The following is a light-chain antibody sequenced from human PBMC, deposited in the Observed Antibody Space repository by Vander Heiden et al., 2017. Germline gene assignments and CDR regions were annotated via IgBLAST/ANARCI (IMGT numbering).Light chain of an antibody. CDR3: QQYNSYPYT. CDR2: KAS. V-gene: IGKV1-5*03. Sequence: DIQMTQSPSTLSASVGDRVTITCRASQSISSWLAWYQQKPGKAPKLLIYKASSLESGVPSRFSGSGSGTEFTLTISSLQPDDFAAYYCQQYNSYPYTFGQGTKLEIK. CDR1: QSISSW. J-gene: IGKJ2*01.